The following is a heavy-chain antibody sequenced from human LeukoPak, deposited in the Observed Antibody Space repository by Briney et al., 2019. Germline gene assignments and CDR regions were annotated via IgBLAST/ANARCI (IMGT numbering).Heavy chain of an antibody. V-gene: IGHV1-69*05. CDR3: ARTIAAEFELGYYYYMDV. J-gene: IGHJ6*03. D-gene: IGHD6-13*01. CDR2: IIPIFGTA. CDR1: GGTFSSHA. Sequence: SVKVSCKASGGTFSSHAISWERQAPGQGLEWMGGIIPIFGTANYAQKFQGRVTITTDESTSTAYMELSSLRSEDTAVYYCARTIAAEFELGYYYYMDVWGKGTTVTVSS.